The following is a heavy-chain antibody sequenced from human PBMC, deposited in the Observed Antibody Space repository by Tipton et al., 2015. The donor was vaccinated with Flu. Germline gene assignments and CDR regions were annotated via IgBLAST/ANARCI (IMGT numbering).Heavy chain of an antibody. Sequence: SLRLSCAASGFLFSSYAMHWVRQAPGRGPEWVALISYDGSITDYADSVKGRFTISRDNSKNTLYLQMNSLRGEDTAVYYCAKDLVATLDGLFDNWGQGTLVTVSS. V-gene: IGHV3-30*18. CDR3: AKDLVATLDGLFDN. CDR2: ISYDGSIT. J-gene: IGHJ4*02. CDR1: GFLFSSYA. D-gene: IGHD5-12*01.